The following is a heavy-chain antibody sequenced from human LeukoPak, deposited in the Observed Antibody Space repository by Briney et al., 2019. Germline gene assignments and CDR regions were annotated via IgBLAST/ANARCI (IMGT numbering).Heavy chain of an antibody. J-gene: IGHJ4*02. Sequence: GGSLRLSCGASGLTFSSFEMNWVRQAPGKGLEWISYVDGSGSTEYYADSVKGRFTISRDNAKNSVSLQMNSLRAEDTAVYYCARLGMATHAQLFDQWGQGTLVIVSS. CDR2: VDGSGSTE. D-gene: IGHD5-24*01. CDR1: GLTFSSFE. V-gene: IGHV3-48*03. CDR3: ARLGMATHAQLFDQ.